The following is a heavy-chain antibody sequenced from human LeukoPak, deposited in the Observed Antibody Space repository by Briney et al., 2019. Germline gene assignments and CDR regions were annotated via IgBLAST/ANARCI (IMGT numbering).Heavy chain of an antibody. CDR1: GGSITSGGYF. D-gene: IGHD6-19*01. CDR2: IYYSGST. CDR3: ARGGQSDAFDI. J-gene: IGHJ3*02. V-gene: IGHV4-30-4*08. Sequence: SETLSLTCTVSGGSITSGGYFWSWIRQHPGKGLEWIGYIYYSGSTYYNPSLKSRVTISVDTSKNQFSLKLSSVTAADTAVYYCARGGQSDAFDIWGQGTMVTVSS.